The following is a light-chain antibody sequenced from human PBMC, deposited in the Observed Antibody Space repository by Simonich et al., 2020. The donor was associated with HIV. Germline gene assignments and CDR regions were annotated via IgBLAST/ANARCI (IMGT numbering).Light chain of an antibody. CDR3: QQYNGYSLT. J-gene: IGKJ4*01. V-gene: IGKV1-5*01. CDR2: VAS. CDR1: QSISSW. Sequence: DIKMTQSPSTLSASVGDRVTITCRASQSISSWLAWYQQKPGKAPKLLISVASSLQRGVPSRFSGSGSGTEFTLTISSLQPDDFATYYCQQYNGYSLTFGGGTKVEIK.